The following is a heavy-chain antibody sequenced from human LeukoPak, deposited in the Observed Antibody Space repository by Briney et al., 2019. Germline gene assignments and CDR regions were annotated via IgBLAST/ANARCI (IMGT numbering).Heavy chain of an antibody. Sequence: PGGSLRLSCAASGFTFSSYAMHWVRQAPGKGLEWVAVISYDGSNKYYADSVKGRFTISRDNSKNTLYLQMNSLRAEDTAVYYCAREQLVLFGLRWRYYFDYWGQGTLVTVSS. CDR3: AREQLVLFGLRWRYYFDY. CDR2: ISYDGSNK. V-gene: IGHV3-30-3*01. J-gene: IGHJ4*02. CDR1: GFTFSSYA. D-gene: IGHD6-13*01.